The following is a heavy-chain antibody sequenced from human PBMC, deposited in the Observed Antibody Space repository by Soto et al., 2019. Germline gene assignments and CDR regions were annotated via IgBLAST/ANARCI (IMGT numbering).Heavy chain of an antibody. CDR3: ARDQVVGATYYYYYGMDV. Sequence: GALRLSCAASGFTVSSNYMSWVRQAPGKGLEWVSVIYSGGSTYYADSVKGRFTISRDNSKNTLYLQMNSLRAEDTAVYYCARDQVVGATYYYYYGMDVWGQGTTVTVSS. CDR2: IYSGGST. CDR1: GFTVSSNY. D-gene: IGHD1-26*01. V-gene: IGHV3-66*01. J-gene: IGHJ6*02.